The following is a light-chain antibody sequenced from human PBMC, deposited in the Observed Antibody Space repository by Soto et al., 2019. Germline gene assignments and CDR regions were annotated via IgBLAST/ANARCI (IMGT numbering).Light chain of an antibody. CDR1: TSNIGGST. Sequence: QSVLTQPPSASGTPGQRVTISCSGSTSNIGGSTVSWYQQFPGAAPKLLIYGNTQRPLGVPVRFSASKSDTSASLAISGLQSEDEADYYCATWNDGVFVFEIGTKFTVL. CDR2: GNT. V-gene: IGLV1-44*01. J-gene: IGLJ1*01. CDR3: ATWNDGVFV.